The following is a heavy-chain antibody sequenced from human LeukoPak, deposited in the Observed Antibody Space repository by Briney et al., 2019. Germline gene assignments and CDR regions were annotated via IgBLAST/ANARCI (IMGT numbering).Heavy chain of an antibody. CDR2: ISGSGDST. CDR3: AKAGYYDSSGYLDY. J-gene: IGHJ4*02. V-gene: IGHV3-23*01. Sequence: PGGSLRLSCVASGFTFNNYTMRWVRQAPGKGLEWVSAISGSGDSTYYADSVKGRFTISRDNSKNTLYLQMNSLRAEDTAVYYCAKAGYYDSSGYLDYWGQGTLVTVSS. D-gene: IGHD3-22*01. CDR1: GFTFNNYT.